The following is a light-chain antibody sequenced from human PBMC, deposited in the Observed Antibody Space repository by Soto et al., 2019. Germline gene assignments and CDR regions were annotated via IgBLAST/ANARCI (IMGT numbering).Light chain of an antibody. Sequence: EIELTQSPGTLSLSPGERATLSCRASQSVSSSYLAWYQQKPGQAPRLLIYGASSRATGIPDRFSGSGSGTDFTLTISRLGPEDFAVYYCQQYGSSPPMYTFGQGTKLEIK. V-gene: IGKV3-20*01. CDR3: QQYGSSPPMYT. J-gene: IGKJ2*01. CDR2: GAS. CDR1: QSVSSSY.